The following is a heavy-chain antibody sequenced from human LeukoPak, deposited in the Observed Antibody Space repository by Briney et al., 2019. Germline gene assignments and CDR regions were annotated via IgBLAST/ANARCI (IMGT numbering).Heavy chain of an antibody. CDR2: INPNSGGT. J-gene: IGHJ4*02. CDR1: GYTFTGYY. Sequence: ASVKVSCKASGYTFTGYYMHWVRQAPGQGLEWMGWINPNSGGTNYAQKFQGRVTMTRDTSVSTAYMELSRLRSDDTAVYYCARRYSGYDNEYYFDYWGQGTLVTVSS. D-gene: IGHD5-12*01. V-gene: IGHV1-2*02. CDR3: ARRYSGYDNEYYFDY.